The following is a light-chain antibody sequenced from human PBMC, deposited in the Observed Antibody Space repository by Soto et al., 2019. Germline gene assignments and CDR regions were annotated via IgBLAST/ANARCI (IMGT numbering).Light chain of an antibody. CDR3: QQYNNWPPYT. CDR2: GAS. CDR1: QSVSNN. J-gene: IGKJ2*01. Sequence: EMVITQSPATLSVSPGERATLSCRASQSVSNNLAWYQQKPGQAPRLLIYGASTRATGIPARFSGSGSGTEFTLTISSLHSEDFAVYYCQQYNNWPPYTFGQGTKLEIK. V-gene: IGKV3-15*01.